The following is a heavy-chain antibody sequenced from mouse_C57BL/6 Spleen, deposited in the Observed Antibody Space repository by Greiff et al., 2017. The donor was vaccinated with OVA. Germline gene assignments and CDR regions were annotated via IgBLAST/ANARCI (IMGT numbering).Heavy chain of an antibody. Sequence: SGPELVKPGASVKISCKASGYSFTGYYMNWVKQSPEKSLEWIGEINPSTGGTTYNQKFKAKATVTVDKSSSTAYMQLKSLTSEDSAVEYCAIGATVVGYYAMDYWGQGTSVTVSA. CDR3: AIGATVVGYYAMDY. J-gene: IGHJ4*01. CDR1: GYSFTGYY. CDR2: INPSTGGT. V-gene: IGHV1-42*01. D-gene: IGHD1-1*01.